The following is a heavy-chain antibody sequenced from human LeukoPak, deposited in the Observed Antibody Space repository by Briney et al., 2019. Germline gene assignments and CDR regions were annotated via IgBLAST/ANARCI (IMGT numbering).Heavy chain of an antibody. D-gene: IGHD2-2*01. CDR2: ISYDGSNK. CDR1: GFTFSSYG. J-gene: IGHJ2*01. V-gene: IGHV3-30*18. CDR3: AKDEYSSSTNWYFGL. Sequence: GGSLRLSCAASGFTFSSYGMHWVRQAPGKGLEWVAVISYDGSNKYYADSVKGRFAISRDNSKNTLYLQMNSLRAEDTAVYYCAKDEYSSSTNWYFGLWGRGTLFTVSS.